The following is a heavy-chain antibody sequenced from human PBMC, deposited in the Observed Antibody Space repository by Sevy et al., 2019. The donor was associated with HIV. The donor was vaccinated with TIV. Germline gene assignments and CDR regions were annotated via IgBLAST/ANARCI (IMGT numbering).Heavy chain of an antibody. V-gene: IGHV3-15*07. D-gene: IGHD3-22*01. Sequence: GGSLRLSCTTSGFIFSNAWMNWVRQAPGKGLEWVGRIKSKYDGGTTDYAAPVKGRCTVSRDDSKNTVYPQMNSLKAEDTAIYYCATGGYYFDYWGQGTLVTVSS. CDR1: GFIFSNAW. CDR3: ATGGYYFDY. J-gene: IGHJ4*02. CDR2: IKSKYDGGTT.